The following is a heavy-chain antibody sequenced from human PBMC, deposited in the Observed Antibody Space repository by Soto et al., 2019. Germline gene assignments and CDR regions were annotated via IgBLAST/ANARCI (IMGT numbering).Heavy chain of an antibody. Sequence: GGSLRLSCGASGFTFSNYYMSWIRQAPGKGLEWVSYISSTGRTIYYADSVKGRFTVSRDDAQNSLSLKLNSLRVEDTAVYYCARSYSSGWEFDYWGQGTQVTVSS. D-gene: IGHD6-19*01. V-gene: IGHV3-11*01. J-gene: IGHJ4*02. CDR3: ARSYSSGWEFDY. CDR1: GFTFSNYY. CDR2: ISSTGRTI.